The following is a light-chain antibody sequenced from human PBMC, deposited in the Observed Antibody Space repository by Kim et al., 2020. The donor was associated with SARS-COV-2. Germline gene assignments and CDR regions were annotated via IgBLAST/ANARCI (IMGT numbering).Light chain of an antibody. J-gene: IGKJ1*01. V-gene: IGKV1-27*01. CDR3: EEYNRAPRA. Sequence: DIQMTQSPSSLSASVGDRVTITCRASQGISNSLAWYQQKPGKVPELLIYAASTLQSGVPSRFSGSGSGTDFTLTISSLRPEDVATYYGEEYNRAPRAFGQGAKVDIK. CDR1: QGISNS. CDR2: AAS.